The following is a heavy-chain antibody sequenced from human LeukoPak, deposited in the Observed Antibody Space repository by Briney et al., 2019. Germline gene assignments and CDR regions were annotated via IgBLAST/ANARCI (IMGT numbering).Heavy chain of an antibody. V-gene: IGHV4-39*07. CDR3: ARSSGWYWDAFDI. CDR2: IYYSGST. J-gene: IGHJ3*02. Sequence: PSETLSLTCTVSGGSISSSSYYWGWIRQPPGKGLGWIGSIYYSGSTYYNPSLKSRVTISVDTSKNQFSLKLSSVTAADTAVYYCARSSGWYWDAFDIWGQGTMVTVSS. CDR1: GGSISSSSYY. D-gene: IGHD6-19*01.